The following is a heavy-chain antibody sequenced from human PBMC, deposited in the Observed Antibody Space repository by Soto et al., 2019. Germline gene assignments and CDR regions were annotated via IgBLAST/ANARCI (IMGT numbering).Heavy chain of an antibody. J-gene: IGHJ6*03. Sequence: KRAEASVKDSCKAPGYTLTSYAMHWERQATGQRREWMGRINARNGYTKYSLQFQGRGTITRDTSASTAYMELSSLRSEDTAVYYFAIEYVVVVAATPYYYYYMDVGGKGTTVTVS. CDR1: GYTLTSYA. V-gene: IGHV1-3*01. CDR3: AIEYVVVVAATPYYYYYMDV. CDR2: INARNGYT. D-gene: IGHD2-15*01.